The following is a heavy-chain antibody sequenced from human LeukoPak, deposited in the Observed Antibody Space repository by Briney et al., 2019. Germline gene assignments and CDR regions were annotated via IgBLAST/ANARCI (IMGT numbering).Heavy chain of an antibody. D-gene: IGHD6-19*01. CDR1: GFTFSSNW. Sequence: GGSLRLSCAASGFTFSSNWMSWVRQAPGKGLEWVANIKQDGSEKYYVDSVKGRFTISRDNAKNSLYLQMNSLRAEDTAVYYCARDRGSGWYGGGWFDPWGQGTLVTVSS. CDR3: ARDRGSGWYGGGWFDP. CDR2: IKQDGSEK. V-gene: IGHV3-7*01. J-gene: IGHJ5*02.